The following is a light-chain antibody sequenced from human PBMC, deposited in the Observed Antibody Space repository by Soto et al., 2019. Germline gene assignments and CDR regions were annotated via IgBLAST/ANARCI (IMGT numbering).Light chain of an antibody. J-gene: IGKJ2*01. CDR2: GAS. V-gene: IGKV3-20*01. Sequence: EIVLTQSPGTLSLSPGERATLSCRASQSVSSSFLAWYQQKPGQAPRLLIYGASSRATGIPDRFSGSGSGTAVTLTISRLEPEDFAVYYCQQYGSSPRTFGQGTKLEI. CDR1: QSVSSSF. CDR3: QQYGSSPRT.